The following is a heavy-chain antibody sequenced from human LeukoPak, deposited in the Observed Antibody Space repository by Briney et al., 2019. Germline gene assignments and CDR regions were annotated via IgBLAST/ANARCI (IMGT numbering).Heavy chain of an antibody. CDR1: GFTFSSYS. CDR2: ISSSSSYI. V-gene: IGHV3-21*01. J-gene: IGHJ5*02. Sequence: GGSLRLSCAASGFTFSSYSMNWVRQAPGKGLEWVSSISSSSSYIYYADSVKGRFTISRDNAKNSLYLQINSLRAEDTAVYYCAREPVVPAASPHRDPWFDPWGQGTLVTVSS. CDR3: AREPVVPAASPHRDPWFDP. D-gene: IGHD2-2*01.